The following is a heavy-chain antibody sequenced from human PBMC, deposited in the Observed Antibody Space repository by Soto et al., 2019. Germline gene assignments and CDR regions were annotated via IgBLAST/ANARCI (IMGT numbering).Heavy chain of an antibody. D-gene: IGHD3-10*01. CDR1: GGSVSSGDYF. Sequence: SETLSLTCTVTGGSVSSGDYFWSWLRQSPGKRLEWIAYIYYSGSTNYNPSLKSRATISVDTSKSQVSLTLTSMTAADAALYYCARSPNYYYYGFDVWGQGTAVTVSS. V-gene: IGHV4-61*08. CDR2: IYYSGST. CDR3: ARSPNYYYYGFDV. J-gene: IGHJ6*02.